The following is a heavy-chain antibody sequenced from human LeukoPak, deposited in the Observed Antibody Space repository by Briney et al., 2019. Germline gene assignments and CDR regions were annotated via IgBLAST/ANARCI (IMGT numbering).Heavy chain of an antibody. CDR3: AKETGYYGLDV. J-gene: IGHJ6*02. Sequence: PGGSLRLSCAASGFTFDDYAMDWVRQVPGKGLERVSGISWNSGSIGYADSVKGRFTISRDNAKNSLYLQMNSLRAEDTAFYYCAKETGYYGLDVWGQGTTVTVSS. CDR1: GFTFDDYA. CDR2: ISWNSGSI. V-gene: IGHV3-9*01.